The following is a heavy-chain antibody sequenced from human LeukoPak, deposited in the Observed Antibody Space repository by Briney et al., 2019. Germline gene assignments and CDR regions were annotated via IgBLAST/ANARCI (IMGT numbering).Heavy chain of an antibody. J-gene: IGHJ4*02. D-gene: IGHD3-3*01. Sequence: GGSLRLSCAASGFTFSSYPMNWVRQAPGKGLEWVSAISGSGGSTYYADSVKGRFTISRDNSKNTLYLQMNSLRAEDTAVYYCAKGRLRFLEWLPFDYWGQGTLVTVSS. CDR2: ISGSGGST. V-gene: IGHV3-23*01. CDR3: AKGRLRFLEWLPFDY. CDR1: GFTFSSYP.